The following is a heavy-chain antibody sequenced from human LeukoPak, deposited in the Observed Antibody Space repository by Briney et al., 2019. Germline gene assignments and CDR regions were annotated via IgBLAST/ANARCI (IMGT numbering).Heavy chain of an antibody. CDR3: ARGVGN. Sequence: SETLSLTCIVSGGSISSHCWSWIRQPPGKGLEWIGCIHYSGSTNYNPSHKSRVTISVDTSKNQFSLKLSSVTAADTAVYYCARGVGNWGQGTLVTVSS. V-gene: IGHV4-59*11. CDR1: GGSISSHC. CDR2: IHYSGST. J-gene: IGHJ4*02.